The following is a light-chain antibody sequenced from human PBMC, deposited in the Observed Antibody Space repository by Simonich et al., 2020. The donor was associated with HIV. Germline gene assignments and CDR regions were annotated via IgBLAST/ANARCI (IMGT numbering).Light chain of an antibody. Sequence: DIVMTQSPDSLAVSLGERATINCKSSQSLLYSRNNKNCLTWYQQKPGQPPKLLIHWASTRESGVPDRFSGSGSGTDFTLTISSLQAEDVAVYYCQQYLGTPRTFGQGTKVEIK. V-gene: IGKV4-1*01. CDR3: QQYLGTPRT. J-gene: IGKJ1*01. CDR1: QSLLYSRNNKNC. CDR2: WAS.